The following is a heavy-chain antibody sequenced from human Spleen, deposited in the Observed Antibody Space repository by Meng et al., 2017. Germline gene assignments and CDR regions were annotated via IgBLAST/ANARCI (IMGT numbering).Heavy chain of an antibody. Sequence: QGQLHQWGARLLKPSWTLSLTCGGSGGSFSDYYWRWFRTNPGKGLECIGEIKHSGSNNYNPSLESRATISVDTSQNNLSLKLSSVTAADSAVYYCARGPTTMAHDFDYWGQGTLVTVSS. V-gene: IGHV4-34*01. CDR2: IKHSGSN. CDR3: ARGPTTMAHDFDY. CDR1: GGSFSDYY. J-gene: IGHJ4*02. D-gene: IGHD4-11*01.